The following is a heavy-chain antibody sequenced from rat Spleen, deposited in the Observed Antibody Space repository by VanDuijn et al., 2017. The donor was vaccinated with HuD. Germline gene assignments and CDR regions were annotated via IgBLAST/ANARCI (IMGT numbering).Heavy chain of an antibody. CDR1: GFTFNNYW. D-gene: IGHD1-12*02. CDR2: ISSDGTST. Sequence: EVQLVESGGGLVQPGRSLRLSCVASGFTFNNYWMTWIRQAPGKGLEWVASISSDGTSTYYRDSVKGRFTISRDNAKSTLYLQMNSLRSEDTATYYCTRVPYYYDGSYGPDYFDYWGQGVMVTVSS. CDR3: TRVPYYYDGSYGPDYFDY. J-gene: IGHJ2*01. V-gene: IGHV5-31*01.